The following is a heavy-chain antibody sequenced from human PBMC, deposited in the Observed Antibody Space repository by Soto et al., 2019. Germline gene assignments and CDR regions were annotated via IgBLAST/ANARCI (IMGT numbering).Heavy chain of an antibody. V-gene: IGHV4-34*01. J-gene: IGHJ4*02. D-gene: IGHD3-10*01. Sequence: KPSETLSLTCAVYGGSFSGYYWSWIRQPPGKGLEWIGEINHSGSTNYNPSLKSRVTISVDTSKNQFSLKLSSVTAADTAVYYCARSGRFGKGFDYWGQGTLVTVSS. CDR2: INHSGST. CDR3: ARSGRFGKGFDY. CDR1: GGSFSGYY.